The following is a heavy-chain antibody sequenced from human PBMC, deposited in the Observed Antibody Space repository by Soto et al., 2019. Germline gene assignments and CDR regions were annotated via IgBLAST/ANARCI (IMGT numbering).Heavy chain of an antibody. J-gene: IGHJ4*02. V-gene: IGHV3-15*07. Sequence: EVQLVESGGGLVKPGGSLRLSCAASGFTFSNAWMNWVRQAPGKGLEWVGRIKSKTDGGTTDYAAPVKGRFTISRDDSTNTLYRQMNSLKTDDTAVYYYTTDRGYYGSESYWNFDYWGQGTLVTVSS. CDR1: GFTFSNAW. CDR2: IKSKTDGGTT. CDR3: TTDRGYYGSESYWNFDY. D-gene: IGHD3-10*01.